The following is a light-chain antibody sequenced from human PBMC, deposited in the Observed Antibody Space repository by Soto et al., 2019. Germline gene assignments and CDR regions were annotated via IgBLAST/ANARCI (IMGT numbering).Light chain of an antibody. V-gene: IGKV3-15*01. CDR2: CAS. CDR3: QEYNNRPPCT. Sequence: EIVMTQSPATLSLSPGERATLSCRASQSVGSNLAWYQQKPAQAPRLLMYCASTRAAGVPARFSGSGSGAGFTLTDNSLHSDGFELYYCQEYNNRPPCTFGQGTKVEIK. CDR1: QSVGSN. J-gene: IGKJ1*01.